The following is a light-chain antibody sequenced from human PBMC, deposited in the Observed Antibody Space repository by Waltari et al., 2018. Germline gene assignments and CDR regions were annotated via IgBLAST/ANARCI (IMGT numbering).Light chain of an antibody. CDR1: QSVSSSY. J-gene: IGKJ1*01. Sequence: EIVLTQSPGTLSLSPGERATLSCRASQSVSSSYLAGYQQKPGQAPRLRIYGASSRSTGIPGRFSGRGSGADFTLTISRLEPEDFAVYYCQQYGSSPWTFGQGTKVEIK. CDR2: GAS. V-gene: IGKV3-20*01. CDR3: QQYGSSPWT.